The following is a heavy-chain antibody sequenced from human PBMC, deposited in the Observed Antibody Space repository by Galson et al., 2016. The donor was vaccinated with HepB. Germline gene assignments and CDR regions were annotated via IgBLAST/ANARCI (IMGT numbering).Heavy chain of an antibody. J-gene: IGHJ6*02. CDR2: ISTYNGNT. D-gene: IGHD1-26*01. CDR1: GYTFTSYG. V-gene: IGHV1-18*04. Sequence: SVKVSCKASGYTFTSYGISWVRQAPGQGLEWMGWISTYNGNTNYAQKLQGRVTMTTDTSTSTAYMELRSLRSDDTAVYYCAVGATRDLYYYYGMDVWGQGTTVTVSS. CDR3: AVGATRDLYYYYGMDV.